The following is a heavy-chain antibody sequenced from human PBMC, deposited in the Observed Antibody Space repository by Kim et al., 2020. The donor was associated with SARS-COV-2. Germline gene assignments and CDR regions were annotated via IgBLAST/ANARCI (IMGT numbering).Heavy chain of an antibody. Sequence: SETLSLTCTVSGGSISSYYWSWIRQPPGKGLEWIGYIYYSGSTNYNPSLKSRVTISVDTSKNQFSLKLSSVTAADTAVYYCARHYHDFWSGFDYWGQGTL. D-gene: IGHD3-3*01. CDR3: ARHYHDFWSGFDY. J-gene: IGHJ4*02. V-gene: IGHV4-59*08. CDR1: GGSISSYY. CDR2: IYYSGST.